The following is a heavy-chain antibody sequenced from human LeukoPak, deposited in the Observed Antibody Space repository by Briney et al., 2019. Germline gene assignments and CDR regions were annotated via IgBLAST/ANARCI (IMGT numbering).Heavy chain of an antibody. V-gene: IGHV3-23*01. CDR2: FGGGGGSS. D-gene: IGHD5-12*01. J-gene: IGHJ4*02. CDR3: AKADDVVATNFDY. CDR1: GFTFSTYA. Sequence: PGGSLRLSCAASGFTFSTYAMSWVRQAPGKGLEWVSAFGGGGGSSYYADSVQGRFTISRDISKNTLYLQMNSLRVEDTAVYFCAKADDVVATNFDYWGQGTLVTVSS.